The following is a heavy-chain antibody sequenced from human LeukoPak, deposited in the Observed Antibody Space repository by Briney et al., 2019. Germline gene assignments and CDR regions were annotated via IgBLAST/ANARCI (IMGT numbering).Heavy chain of an antibody. CDR1: GFTFDDYG. Sequence: PGGSLRLSCAASGFTFDDYGMSWVRQAPGKGLEWVSGINWNGGSTGYADSVKGRFTISRDNAKNSLYLQMNSLRAEDTALYHCARGGQWEPYPRAFDIWGQGTMVTVSS. CDR2: INWNGGST. V-gene: IGHV3-20*01. J-gene: IGHJ3*02. D-gene: IGHD1-26*01. CDR3: ARGGQWEPYPRAFDI.